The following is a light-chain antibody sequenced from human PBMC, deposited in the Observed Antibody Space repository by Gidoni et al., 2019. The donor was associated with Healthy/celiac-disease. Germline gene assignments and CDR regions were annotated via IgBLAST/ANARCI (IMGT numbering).Light chain of an antibody. V-gene: IGKV3-15*01. J-gene: IGKJ3*01. CDR3: QQYNNWPPIFT. Sequence: ERVMTQSPATLSVSPGERATLSCRASQSVSSNLAWYQQKPGQAPRLLIYGASTRATGIPARFSGSGSGTEFTLTISSLQSEDFAVYYCQQYNNWPPIFTFGPXTKVDIK. CDR2: GAS. CDR1: QSVSSN.